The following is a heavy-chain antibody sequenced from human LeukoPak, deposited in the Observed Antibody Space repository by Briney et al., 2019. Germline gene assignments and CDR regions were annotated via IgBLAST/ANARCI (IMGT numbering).Heavy chain of an antibody. CDR1: GGSISSSSYY. V-gene: IGHV4-39*01. CDR3: ARVGVTLTYYYDSSGYLYFDY. J-gene: IGHJ4*02. Sequence: SETLSLTCTVSGGSISSSSYYWGWIRQPPGKGLEWIGSIYYSGSTYYNPSLKSRVTISVDTSKNQFSLKLSSVTAADTAVYYCARVGVTLTYYYDSSGYLYFDYWGQGTLVTVSS. D-gene: IGHD3-22*01. CDR2: IYYSGST.